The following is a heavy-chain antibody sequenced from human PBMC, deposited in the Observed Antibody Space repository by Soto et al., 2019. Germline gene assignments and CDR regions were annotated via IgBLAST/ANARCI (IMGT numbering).Heavy chain of an antibody. CDR3: ACARDGYIDY. CDR1: GNSFTDYW. V-gene: IGHV5-51*01. CDR2: IYLGDSDT. Sequence: GASLKISCKGSGNSFTDYWIAWVRQMPGKGLEWMGLIYLGDSDTRYSPSFEGQVTISADKSISTAYVQWSSLKASDTAIYFCACARDGYIDYWGQGTLVTVSS. J-gene: IGHJ4*02.